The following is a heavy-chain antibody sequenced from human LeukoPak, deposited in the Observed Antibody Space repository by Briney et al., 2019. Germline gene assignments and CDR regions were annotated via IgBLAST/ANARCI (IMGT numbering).Heavy chain of an antibody. CDR1: GGSMSSYF. V-gene: IGHV4-59*01. Sequence: LETLSLTCRVSGGSMSSYFWTWIRQPPGKGLEWIGYVYDSGSTNYNPSLKSRGIISVDTSKNQFSLKLRSVTTADTAVYYCARSKWGYAFDIWGQGTMVTVSS. CDR2: VYDSGST. J-gene: IGHJ3*02. CDR3: ARSKWGYAFDI. D-gene: IGHD7-27*01.